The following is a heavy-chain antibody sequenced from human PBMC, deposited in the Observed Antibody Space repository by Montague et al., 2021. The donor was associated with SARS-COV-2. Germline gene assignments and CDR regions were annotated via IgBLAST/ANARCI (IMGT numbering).Heavy chain of an antibody. D-gene: IGHD2-15*01. CDR2: VYYTGGT. Sequence: SETLSLTCSISGGSINSFYWNWIRQSPGKGLEWIGYVYYTGGTNYNPSLKSRATISVDTSKNQFSLTAGSVAAADTAVYYCARAGGGSSYNYYGLDVWGQGTTVTVSS. J-gene: IGHJ6*02. CDR1: GGSINSFY. V-gene: IGHV4-59*01. CDR3: ARAGGGSSYNYYGLDV.